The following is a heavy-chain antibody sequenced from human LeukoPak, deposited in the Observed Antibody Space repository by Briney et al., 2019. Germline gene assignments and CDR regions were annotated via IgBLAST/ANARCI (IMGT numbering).Heavy chain of an antibody. Sequence: PGGSLRLSCAASGFTFSSYSMNWVRQAPGKGLEWVSSISDSSSYIYYADSVKGRFTISRDNAKNSLYLQMNSLRAEDTAVYYCARDRGYYDSSGYYPLGYGMDVWGQGTTVTVSS. V-gene: IGHV3-21*01. J-gene: IGHJ6*02. CDR1: GFTFSSYS. CDR2: ISDSSSYI. CDR3: ARDRGYYDSSGYYPLGYGMDV. D-gene: IGHD3-22*01.